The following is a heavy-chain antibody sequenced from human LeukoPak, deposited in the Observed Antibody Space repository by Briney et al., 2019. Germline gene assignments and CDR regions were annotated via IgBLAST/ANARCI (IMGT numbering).Heavy chain of an antibody. CDR2: IYTSGST. Sequence: SETLSLTCTVSGGSISSYYWSWIRQPAGKGLEWIGRIYTSGSTNYNPSLKSRVTMSVDTSKSQFSLKLSSVTAADTAVYYCARLDYDYVWGRYRYSISSGTNFSFDYWGQGTLVTVSS. CDR1: GGSISSYY. D-gene: IGHD3-16*02. V-gene: IGHV4-4*07. J-gene: IGHJ4*02. CDR3: ARLDYDYVWGRYRYSISSGTNFSFDY.